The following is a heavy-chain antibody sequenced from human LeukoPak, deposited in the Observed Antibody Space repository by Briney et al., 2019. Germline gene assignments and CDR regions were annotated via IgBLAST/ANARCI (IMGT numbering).Heavy chain of an antibody. CDR1: GFTFSSYG. J-gene: IGHJ4*02. V-gene: IGHV3-30*02. CDR2: IRYDGSNK. CDR3: AKDFEPIAVAGTHSDY. Sequence: PGGSLRLSCAASGFTFSSYGMHWVRQAPGKGLEWVAFIRYDGSNKYYADSVKGRFTISRDNSKNTLYLQMNSLRAEDTAVYYCAKDFEPIAVAGTHSDYWGQGTLVTVSS. D-gene: IGHD6-19*01.